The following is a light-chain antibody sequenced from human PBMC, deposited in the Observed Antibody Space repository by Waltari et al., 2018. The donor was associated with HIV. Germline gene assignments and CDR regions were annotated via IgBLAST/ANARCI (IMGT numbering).Light chain of an antibody. CDR3: MQPLQSPWT. Sequence: DIVMTQSPLSLPVTPGEPASISCRSSQSLLHTNGYYYMDWYLQKPGQSPQLLIYLGSNRASGVPDRFSGSGSGTDFTLKISRVEAEDVGVYYCMQPLQSPWTFGQGTKVEIK. J-gene: IGKJ1*01. V-gene: IGKV2-28*01. CDR2: LGS. CDR1: QSLLHTNGYYY.